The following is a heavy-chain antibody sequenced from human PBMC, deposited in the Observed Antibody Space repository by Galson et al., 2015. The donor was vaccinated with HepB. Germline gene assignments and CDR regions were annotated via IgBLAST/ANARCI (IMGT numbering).Heavy chain of an antibody. CDR1: GHTFTSYD. D-gene: IGHD3-9*01. CDR2: MNPNSGNT. CDR3: ARAADFDWLSYYFEY. J-gene: IGHJ4*02. V-gene: IGHV1-8*01. Sequence: SVKVSCKASGHTFTSYDINWVRQATGQGLEWMGWMNPNSGNTGYAQKFQGRVTMTRNTSISTAYMELSSLRSEDTAVYYCARAADFDWLSYYFEYWGQGTLVTVSS.